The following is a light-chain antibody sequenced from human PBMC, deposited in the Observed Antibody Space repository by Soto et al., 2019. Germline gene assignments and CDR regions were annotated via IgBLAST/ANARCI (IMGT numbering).Light chain of an antibody. CDR2: GAY. V-gene: IGKV3-20*01. J-gene: IGKJ2*01. CDR3: QQYGSPPLYT. Sequence: EIVLTQSPGTLSLSPGERATLSCRASQSVSSTYLAWYQQKPGQAPRLIIYGAYSRATDIPDRFSGSGSGTYFTLIISRLEPEDFAVYYCQQYGSPPLYTFGQGTKLEIK. CDR1: QSVSSTY.